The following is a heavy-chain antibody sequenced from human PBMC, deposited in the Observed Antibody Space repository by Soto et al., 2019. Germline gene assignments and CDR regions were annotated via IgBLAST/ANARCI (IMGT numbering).Heavy chain of an antibody. CDR3: AKATVTTHSNYYYYYGMDV. D-gene: IGHD4-17*01. CDR2: ISGSGGST. Sequence: GLSLRLSCAAFGFTFSRYAMSWVRQAPFKCMEWVSAISGSGGSTYYADSVKGRFTISRDNSKNTLYLQMNSLRAEDTAVYYCAKATVTTHSNYYYYYGMDVWGQGTTVTVSS. J-gene: IGHJ6*02. CDR1: GFTFSRYA. V-gene: IGHV3-23*01.